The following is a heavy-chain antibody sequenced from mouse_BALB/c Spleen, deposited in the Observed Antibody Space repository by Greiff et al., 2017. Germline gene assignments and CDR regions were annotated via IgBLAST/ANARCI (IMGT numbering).Heavy chain of an antibody. CDR3: ARSDEGFAY. J-gene: IGHJ3*01. CDR2: INPGSGGT. Sequence: QVQLQQSGAELVRPGTSVKVSCKASGYAFTNYLIEWVKQRPGQGLEWIGVINPGSGGTNYNEKFKGKATLTADKSSSTAYMQLSSLTSDDSAVYFCARSDEGFAYWGQGTLVTVSA. CDR1: GYAFTNYL. V-gene: IGHV1-54*01.